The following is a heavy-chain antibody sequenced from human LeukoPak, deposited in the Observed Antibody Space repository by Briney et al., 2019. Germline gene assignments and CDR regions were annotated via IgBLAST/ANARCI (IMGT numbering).Heavy chain of an antibody. Sequence: GESLKISCKASGYSFTKYWIGWVRQMPGKGPEWMGIIYPGDSDTRYSPSFQGQVTILADESISTAYLQWSSLKASDTAMYYCARRAGSSWYKGVDYWGQGTLVTVSS. CDR3: ARRAGSSWYKGVDY. CDR2: IYPGDSDT. J-gene: IGHJ4*02. D-gene: IGHD6-13*01. CDR1: GYSFTKYW. V-gene: IGHV5-51*01.